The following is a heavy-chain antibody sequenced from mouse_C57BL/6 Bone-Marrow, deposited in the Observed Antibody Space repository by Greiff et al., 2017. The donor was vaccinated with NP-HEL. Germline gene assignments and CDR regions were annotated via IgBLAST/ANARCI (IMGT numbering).Heavy chain of an antibody. J-gene: IGHJ3*01. CDR1: GYAFSSSW. CDR3: ASYNIFAY. V-gene: IGHV1-82*01. Sequence: VQLQESGPELVKPGASVKISCKASGYAFSSSWMNWVKQRPGKGLEWIGRIYPGDGDTNYNGKFKGKATLTADKSSSTAYMQLSSLTSEDSAVYFCASYNIFAYWGQGTLVTVSA. CDR2: IYPGDGDT.